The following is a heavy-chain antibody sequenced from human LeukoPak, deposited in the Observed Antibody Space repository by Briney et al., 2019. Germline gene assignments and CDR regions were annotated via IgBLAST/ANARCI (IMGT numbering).Heavy chain of an antibody. Sequence: SETLSLTCTVSGGSIGSYYWSWIRQPPGKGLEWIGYIYYSGSTNYNPSLKSRVTISVDTSKNQFSLKLSSATAADTAVYYCARGSGWFGLWGQGTLVTVSS. CDR1: GGSIGSYY. CDR2: IYYSGST. CDR3: ARGSGWFGL. D-gene: IGHD6-19*01. V-gene: IGHV4-59*01. J-gene: IGHJ5*01.